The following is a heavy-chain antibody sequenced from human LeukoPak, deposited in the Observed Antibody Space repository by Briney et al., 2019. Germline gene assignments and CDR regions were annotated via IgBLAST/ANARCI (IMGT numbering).Heavy chain of an antibody. Sequence: GGSLRLSCSGSGFRFSDYYMTWIRQAPGKGLEWVSYISSSGRTTDYADSVKGRFTISRDNAKNSVHLQLNSLRAEDTAVYYCARNSGVSVAGFYYYYYRDVWGKGTAVTVSS. CDR1: GFRFSDYY. CDR2: ISSSGRTT. V-gene: IGHV3-11*04. J-gene: IGHJ6*03. CDR3: ARNSGVSVAGFYYYYYRDV. D-gene: IGHD6-19*01.